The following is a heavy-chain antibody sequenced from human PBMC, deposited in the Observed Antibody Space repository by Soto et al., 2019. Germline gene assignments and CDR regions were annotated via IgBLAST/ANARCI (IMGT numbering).Heavy chain of an antibody. J-gene: IGHJ6*02. V-gene: IGHV3-23*01. D-gene: IGHD2-2*01. Sequence: LRLSCAASGFTFSSYAMSWVRQAPGKGLEWVSAISGSGGSTYYADSVKGRFTISRVNSKNTLYLQMNSLRAEDTAVYYCAKDTASRYCSSTSCYGGGNYYYYYGMDVWGQGTTVTVSS. CDR2: ISGSGGST. CDR1: GFTFSSYA. CDR3: AKDTASRYCSSTSCYGGGNYYYYYGMDV.